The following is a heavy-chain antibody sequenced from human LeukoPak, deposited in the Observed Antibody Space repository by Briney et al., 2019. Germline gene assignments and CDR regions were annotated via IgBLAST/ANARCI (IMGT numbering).Heavy chain of an antibody. J-gene: IGHJ3*02. D-gene: IGHD6-13*01. CDR3: ARWEAGTGAFDI. CDR1: GGSFSGYY. Sequence: SETLSLTCAVYGGSFSGYYWTWIRQPPGKGLGWIGEINHSGSTNYNPSLKSRVTISGDTSKNQFSLRLASVTAADTAVYYCARWEAGTGAFDIWGQGTMVTVSS. V-gene: IGHV4-34*01. CDR2: INHSGST.